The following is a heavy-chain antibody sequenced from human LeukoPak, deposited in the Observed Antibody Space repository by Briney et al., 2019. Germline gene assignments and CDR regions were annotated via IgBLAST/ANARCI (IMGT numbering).Heavy chain of an antibody. CDR3: ARGMEVLAFDI. J-gene: IGHJ3*02. D-gene: IGHD3-10*01. Sequence: GGSLRLSCAASGFTVSSNYMSWVRQAPGKGLEWVSVIYSGGSTYYADSVKGRFTISRDNSKNTLYLQMNSLRAEDTAVYYCARGMEVLAFDIWGQGTTVTISS. V-gene: IGHV3-66*01. CDR2: IYSGGST. CDR1: GFTVSSNY.